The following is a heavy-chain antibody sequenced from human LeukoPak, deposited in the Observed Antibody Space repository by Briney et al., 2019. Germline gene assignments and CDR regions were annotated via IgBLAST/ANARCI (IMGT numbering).Heavy chain of an antibody. CDR2: ISAGGGSN. J-gene: IGHJ5*02. V-gene: IGHV3-23*01. Sequence: AGSLRLSCAASGFTFSSYAMSWVRQAPGKRLEWVSAISAGGGSNYYANSVKGRFSISRDNSKNALYLQMNSLRVEDTAVYNCAKGGFTGWCDLWGRGTRLSVFS. CDR1: GFTFSSYA. D-gene: IGHD3-10*01. CDR3: AKGGFTGWCDL.